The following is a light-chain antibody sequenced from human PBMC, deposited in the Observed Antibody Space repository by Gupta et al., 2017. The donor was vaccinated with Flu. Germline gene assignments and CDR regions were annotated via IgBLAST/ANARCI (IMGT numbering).Light chain of an antibody. CDR3: QSTDRSGTYVM. V-gene: IGLV3-25*02. Sequence: SYELTQPPSVSVPPGQTARITCSGDALPKQFAYWYQQKTGQAPVLVIYKDIERPSGIPERFSASTSGTRVTLTISGVQAEDEADYDCQSTDRSGTYVMFGGGTKLTVL. J-gene: IGLJ3*02. CDR1: ALPKQF. CDR2: KDI.